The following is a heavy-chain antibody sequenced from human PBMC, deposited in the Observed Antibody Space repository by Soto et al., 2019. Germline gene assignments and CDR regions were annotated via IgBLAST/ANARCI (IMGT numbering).Heavy chain of an antibody. CDR2: IIPILGIA. CDR3: ASALEMATIES. V-gene: IGHV1-69*02. D-gene: IGHD5-12*01. CDR1: GGTFSSYT. Sequence: QVQLVQSGAEVKKPGSSVKVSCKASGGTFSSYTISWVRQAPGQGLEWMGRIIPILGIANYAQKFQGRVTITADKSTSTAYMELSSLRSKDTAVYYCASALEMATIESWGQGTMVTVSS. J-gene: IGHJ3*01.